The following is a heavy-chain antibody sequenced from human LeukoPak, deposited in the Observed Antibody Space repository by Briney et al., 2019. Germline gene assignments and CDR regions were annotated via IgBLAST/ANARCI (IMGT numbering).Heavy chain of an antibody. J-gene: IGHJ4*02. CDR3: AKPSLRRRWQQLFHFDY. Sequence: PGGSLRLSCAASGFTFSSYAMSWVRQAPGKGLEWVSAISGSGGSTYYADSVKGRFTISRDNSKNTLYLQMNSLRAEDTAVYYCAKPSLRRRWQQLFHFDYWGQGTLVTVSS. CDR2: ISGSGGST. D-gene: IGHD5-24*01. CDR1: GFTFSSYA. V-gene: IGHV3-23*01.